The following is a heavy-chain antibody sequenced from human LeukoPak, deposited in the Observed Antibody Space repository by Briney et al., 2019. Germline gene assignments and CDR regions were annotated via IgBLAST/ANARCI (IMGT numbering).Heavy chain of an antibody. V-gene: IGHV5-51*01. CDR1: GYSFTSYW. CDR2: IYPGDSDT. J-gene: IGHJ3*02. CDR3: ARPPEVGVSGLFDAFDI. Sequence: GESLKISCKGSGYSFTSYWIGWVRQMPGKGLEWMGIIYPGDSDTRYSPSFQGQVTISADKSISTAYLQWSSLKASDTAMYYCARPPEVGVSGLFDAFDIWGQGTMVTVSS. D-gene: IGHD2-8*01.